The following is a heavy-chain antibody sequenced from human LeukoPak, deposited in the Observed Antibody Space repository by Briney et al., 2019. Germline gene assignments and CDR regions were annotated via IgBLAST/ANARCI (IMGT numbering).Heavy chain of an antibody. D-gene: IGHD2-15*01. Sequence: ASVKVSCKASGYTFTGYYMHWVRQAPGQGLEWMGWINPNSGGTNYAQKFQGRVTMTRDTSISTAYMELSRLRSDDTAVYYCARDIGGCGGSCCGNNWFDPWGQGTLVTVSS. V-gene: IGHV1-2*02. J-gene: IGHJ5*02. CDR2: INPNSGGT. CDR1: GYTFTGYY. CDR3: ARDIGGCGGSCCGNNWFDP.